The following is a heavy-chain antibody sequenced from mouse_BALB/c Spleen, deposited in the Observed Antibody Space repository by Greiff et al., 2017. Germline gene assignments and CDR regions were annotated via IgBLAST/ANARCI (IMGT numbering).Heavy chain of an antibody. V-gene: IGHV14-3*02. Sequence: VQLQQSGAELVKPGASVKLSCTASGFNIKDTYMHWVKQRPEQGLEWIGRIDPANGNTKYDPKFQGKATITADTSSNTAYLQLSSLTSEDTAVYYCARPLNWDEGDYFDYWGQGTTLTVSA. CDR2: IDPANGNT. J-gene: IGHJ2*01. CDR3: ARPLNWDEGDYFDY. CDR1: GFNIKDTY. D-gene: IGHD4-1*01.